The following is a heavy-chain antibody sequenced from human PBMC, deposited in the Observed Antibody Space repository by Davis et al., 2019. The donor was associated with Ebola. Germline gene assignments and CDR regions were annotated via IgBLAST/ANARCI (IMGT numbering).Heavy chain of an antibody. CDR1: GFTFSTYW. CDR2: FYSRGAI. V-gene: IGHV3-53*01. Sequence: GESLKISCAASGFTFSTYWMSWVRQAPGKGLEWVSTFYSRGAIYYADSVKGRFTISRDNSKNTVLLQMSSLRAEDTAIYYCARDLGSSTDYWGQGTLVTVSS. D-gene: IGHD6-6*01. J-gene: IGHJ4*02. CDR3: ARDLGSSTDY.